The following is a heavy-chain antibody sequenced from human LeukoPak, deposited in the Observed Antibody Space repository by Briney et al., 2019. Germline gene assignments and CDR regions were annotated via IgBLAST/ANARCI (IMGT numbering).Heavy chain of an antibody. CDR3: TRGLWGPPFDY. CDR1: GFTFGDYA. Sequence: PGRSLRLSCTASGFTFGDYAMSWVRQAPGKGLEWVGFIRSKTYGGTTEYSASVKCRFTISRDDYKRIAYLQMNSLKTEDTAVYFCTRGLWGPPFDYWGQGTLVTVSS. D-gene: IGHD3-16*01. V-gene: IGHV3-49*04. J-gene: IGHJ4*02. CDR2: IRSKTYGGTT.